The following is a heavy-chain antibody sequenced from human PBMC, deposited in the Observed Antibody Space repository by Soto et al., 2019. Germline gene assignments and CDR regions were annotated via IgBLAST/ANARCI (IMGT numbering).Heavy chain of an antibody. CDR1: GYTFSSYG. Sequence: VASVKVSCKGSGYTFSSYGITWVRQAPGEGLEWMGWISAYNGNTEYAQKLQGRFTMTTDTSTNTAYMELRSLRSDDTAVYFCARDEYYYDGSAFYYWAYWGQGTLVTVSS. CDR3: ARDEYYYDGSAFYYWAY. CDR2: ISAYNGNT. V-gene: IGHV1-18*01. D-gene: IGHD3-22*01. J-gene: IGHJ4*02.